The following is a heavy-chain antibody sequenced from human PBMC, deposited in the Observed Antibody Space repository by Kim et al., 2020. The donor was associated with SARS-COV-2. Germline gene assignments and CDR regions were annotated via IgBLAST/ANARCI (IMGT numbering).Heavy chain of an antibody. J-gene: IGHJ4*02. CDR1: DFTFSSHW. V-gene: IGHV3-74*01. CDR2: INSDGSST. Sequence: GGSLRLSCAASDFTFSSHWMHWVRQAPGKGLVWVSRINSDGSSTSYADSVKGRFTISRDNARNTLYLQMNSLRAEDTAVYYCARRHFSSGYYYFDYWGQGTLVTVSS. D-gene: IGHD6-19*01. CDR3: ARRHFSSGYYYFDY.